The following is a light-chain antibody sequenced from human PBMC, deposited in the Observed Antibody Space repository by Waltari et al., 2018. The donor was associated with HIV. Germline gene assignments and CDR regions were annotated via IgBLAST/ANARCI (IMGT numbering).Light chain of an antibody. CDR3: QVWDPSGDHLI. CDR1: NIGTKI. V-gene: IGLV3-21*04. Sequence: SSVLTQPPSVSVAPGQTARITCGGNNIGTKILNRYQQKPGQAPVLVIYYDSDRPSGIPERCSGSNSGNSATLTIIRVEAGDEADYYCQVWDPSGDHLIFGGGTKLTVL. J-gene: IGLJ2*01. CDR2: YDS.